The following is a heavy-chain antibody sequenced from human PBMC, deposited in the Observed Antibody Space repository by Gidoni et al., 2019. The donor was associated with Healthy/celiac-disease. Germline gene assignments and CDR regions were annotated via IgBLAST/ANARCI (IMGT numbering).Heavy chain of an antibody. Sequence: QVQLVESGGGVVQPGRSLRLSCAASGFPFSSSAMHWVRQAPGKGLEWVAVISYDGSNKYYADSVKGRFTISRDNSKNTLYLQMNSLRAEDTAVYYCARDDADYGDYVLIFDYWGQGTLVTVSS. D-gene: IGHD4-17*01. CDR3: ARDDADYGDYVLIFDY. V-gene: IGHV3-30-3*01. CDR1: GFPFSSSA. J-gene: IGHJ4*02. CDR2: ISYDGSNK.